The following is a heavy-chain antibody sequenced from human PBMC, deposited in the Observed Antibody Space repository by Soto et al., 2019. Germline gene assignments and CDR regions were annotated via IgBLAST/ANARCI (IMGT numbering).Heavy chain of an antibody. V-gene: IGHV3-48*01. CDR3: ARGGRVTVFGVVII. Sequence: GGSLRLSCAASGLIFSSYSMNWFRQAPGKGLEWVSYIDSSSSTKYYADSVKGRFTISRDNAKNSLYLQMNSLRGEDTAVYYCARGGRVTVFGVVIIWGQGTLVTVSS. CDR1: GLIFSSYS. D-gene: IGHD3-3*01. CDR2: IDSSSSTK. J-gene: IGHJ4*02.